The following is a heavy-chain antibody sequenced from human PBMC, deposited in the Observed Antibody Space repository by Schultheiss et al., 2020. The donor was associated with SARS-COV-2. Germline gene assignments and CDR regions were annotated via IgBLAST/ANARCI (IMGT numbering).Heavy chain of an antibody. Sequence: GGSLRLSCAASTFTFNSYAMSWVRQAPGKGLEWVSRINSDGSSTSYADSVKGRFTISRDNSKNTLYLQMSSLRAEDTAVYYCVKGVAATSRNWFDPWGQGTLVTVSS. CDR2: INSDGSST. CDR3: VKGVAATSRNWFDP. J-gene: IGHJ5*02. D-gene: IGHD2-15*01. CDR1: TFTFNSYA. V-gene: IGHV3-74*01.